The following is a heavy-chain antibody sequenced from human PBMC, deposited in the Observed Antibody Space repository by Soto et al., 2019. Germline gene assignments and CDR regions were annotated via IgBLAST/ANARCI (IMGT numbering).Heavy chain of an antibody. V-gene: IGHV3-66*01. CDR2: LYIDGTT. CDR3: ARETVTTGGGAFDI. J-gene: IGHJ3*02. Sequence: EVQLVESGGGLVKPGGSLRLSCAASGFTFSDYSMHWVRQAPGKGLEWVSVLYIDGTTYYADSLEGRFTISRDNSKNTLYLQMNSLRAEDTAVYYCARETVTTGGGAFDIWGQGTMVTVSS. D-gene: IGHD4-17*01. CDR1: GFTFSDYS.